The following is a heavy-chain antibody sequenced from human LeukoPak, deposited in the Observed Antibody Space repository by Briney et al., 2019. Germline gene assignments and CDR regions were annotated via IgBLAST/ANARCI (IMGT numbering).Heavy chain of an antibody. Sequence: PGGSLRLSCAASGFTFSSYAMSWVRQAPGKGLEWVSAISGSGGSTYYADSVKGWFTISRDNSKNTLYLQMNSLRAEDTAVYYCAKGRRSSDGTYYDFWSGYYNDDYFDYWGQGTLVTVSS. D-gene: IGHD3-3*01. CDR2: ISGSGGST. V-gene: IGHV3-23*01. J-gene: IGHJ4*02. CDR1: GFTFSSYA. CDR3: AKGRRSSDGTYYDFWSGYYNDDYFDY.